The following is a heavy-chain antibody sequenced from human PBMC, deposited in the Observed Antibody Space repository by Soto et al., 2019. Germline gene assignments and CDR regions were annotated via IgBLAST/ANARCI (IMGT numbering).Heavy chain of an antibody. V-gene: IGHV3-21*01. D-gene: IGHD3-22*01. CDR2: ISSSSSYI. CDR3: ARDKIITMTSGGGAFDI. Sequence: VGSMRLSCAASGFTFSSYSMNWVRQAPGKGLEWVSSISSSSSYIYYADSVKGRFTISRDNAKNSLYLQMNGLRAEDTAVYYCARDKIITMTSGGGAFDIWGQGTMVTVSS. CDR1: GFTFSSYS. J-gene: IGHJ3*02.